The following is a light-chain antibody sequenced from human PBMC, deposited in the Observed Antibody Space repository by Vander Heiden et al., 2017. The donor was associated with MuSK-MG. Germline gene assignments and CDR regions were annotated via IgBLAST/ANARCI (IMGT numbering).Light chain of an antibody. CDR2: DAS. J-gene: IGKJ2*01. V-gene: IGKV1-33*01. Sequence: DIQMTQSPSSLSASVGDRVTITCQASQDISNYLNWEHQKPGKAPKLLIYDASNLETGVTSRVSGSGSGTDFTCTISILKSEDIATEDGQQSDTLFGQGSKMEIK. CDR3: QQSDTL. CDR1: QDISNY.